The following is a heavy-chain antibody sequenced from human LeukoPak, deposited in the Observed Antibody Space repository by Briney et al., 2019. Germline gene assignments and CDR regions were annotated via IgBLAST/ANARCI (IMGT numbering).Heavy chain of an antibody. CDR2: ISSGGTFV. V-gene: IGHV3-21*01. CDR3: ATLGCAGENCPRAGRALGGY. D-gene: IGHD2-21*01. CDR1: GFTFSSYT. J-gene: IGHJ4*02. Sequence: GGSLRLSCTGSGFTFSSYTLHWVRQAPGKELEWVSSISSGGTFVFYADSVTGRFTISRDNAGKFLCLQMDSLRAEDTAVYYCATLGCAGENCPRAGRALGGYWGQGTLVTVSS.